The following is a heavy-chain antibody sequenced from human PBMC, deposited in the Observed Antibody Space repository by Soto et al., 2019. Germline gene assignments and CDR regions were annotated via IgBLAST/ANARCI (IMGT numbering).Heavy chain of an antibody. CDR2: ITIGDGNT. CDR1: GYSFIVYA. J-gene: IGHJ5*02. V-gene: IGHV1-3*04. CDR3: VSEYPGFDP. D-gene: IGHD1-26*01. Sequence: QVQLVQSGAEVKKPGASVKVSCRASGYSFIVYAMHWVRQAPGQGLEWMGWITIGDGNTKYSRRYQNRITITRDISASTVYVDLSRLRFEDTAVYFCVSEYPGFDPWGQGTLVPVSS.